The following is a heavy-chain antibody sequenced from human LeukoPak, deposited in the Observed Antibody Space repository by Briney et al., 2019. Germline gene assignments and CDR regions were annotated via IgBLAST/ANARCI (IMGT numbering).Heavy chain of an antibody. CDR2: IDPSGGST. CDR3: TRNGWVGAPQLGAFDT. CDR1: GYSFTNYY. V-gene: IGHV1-46*01. Sequence: WASVRISCTASGYSFTNYYLHWVRQAPGQGLEWMGKIDPSGGSTSYAQKFQGRVTMSRDTSTTTVYMELSSLRSEDMALYYCTRNGWVGAPQLGAFDTWGQGTMVTVSS. D-gene: IGHD1-26*01. J-gene: IGHJ3*02.